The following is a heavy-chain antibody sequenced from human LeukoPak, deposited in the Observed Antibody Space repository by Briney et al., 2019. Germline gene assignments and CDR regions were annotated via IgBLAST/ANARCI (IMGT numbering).Heavy chain of an antibody. CDR2: IYSGGTI. J-gene: IGHJ4*02. CDR3: ARGLISRDGYNTFYFDY. V-gene: IGHV3-66*01. Sequence: GGSLRLSCAASGFTVSSNYMSWVRQAPGKGLEWVSVIYSGGTIYYADSVKDRFTISRDLSKNMLYLQMNSLRAEDTAVYYCARGLISRDGYNTFYFDYWGQGTLVTVSS. CDR1: GFTVSSNY. D-gene: IGHD5-24*01.